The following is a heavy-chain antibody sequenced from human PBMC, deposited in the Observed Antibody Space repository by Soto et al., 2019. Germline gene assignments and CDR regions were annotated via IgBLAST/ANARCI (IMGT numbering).Heavy chain of an antibody. CDR2: INPNSGGT. J-gene: IGHJ4*02. CDR1: GYTFTGYY. D-gene: IGHD2-15*01. Sequence: GASVKVSCKASGYTFTGYYMHWVRQAPGQGLEWMGWINPNSGGTNYAQKFQGRVTITADESTSTAYMELSSLRSEDTAVYYCASVGLRYCSGGSCYPNYFDYWGQGTLVTVSS. CDR3: ASVGLRYCSGGSCYPNYFDY. V-gene: IGHV1-2*02.